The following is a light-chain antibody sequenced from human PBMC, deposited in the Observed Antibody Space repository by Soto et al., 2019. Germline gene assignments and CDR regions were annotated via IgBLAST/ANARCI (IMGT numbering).Light chain of an antibody. J-gene: IGKJ4*01. CDR2: KAS. V-gene: IGKV1-5*03. CDR1: QSISRW. Sequence: DIQMTQSPSTLSASVGDRVTITCRASQSISRWVAWYQQKPGKGPTFLLFKASSLKSGVQSRIGGSGAWTEFTLTIRSLQPDDFATYYCQQYNSYPLTFGGGTKVEIK. CDR3: QQYNSYPLT.